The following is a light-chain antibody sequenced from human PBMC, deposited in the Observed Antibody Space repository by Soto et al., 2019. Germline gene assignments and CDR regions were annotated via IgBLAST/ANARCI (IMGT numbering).Light chain of an antibody. CDR1: SSDVGNYNY. CDR2: DVS. CDR3: SSYTSSDTYV. J-gene: IGLJ1*01. V-gene: IGLV2-14*03. Sequence: QSVLTQPASVSGSPGQSITISCTGNSSDVGNYNYVSWHQHHPGKAPKLMINDVSNRPSGVSSRFSGSKSGNTASLTISGLQAEDEADYYCSSYTSSDTYVFGTGTKVTVL.